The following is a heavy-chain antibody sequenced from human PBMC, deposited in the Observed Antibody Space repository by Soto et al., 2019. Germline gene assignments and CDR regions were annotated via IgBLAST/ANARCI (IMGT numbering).Heavy chain of an antibody. CDR3: ARDRSGEALSGGFDY. V-gene: IGHV1-69*06. J-gene: IGHJ4*02. Sequence: QVQLVQSGAEVKKPGSSVKVSCKASGGTFSSYAISWVRQAPGQGLEWMGGIIPIFGTANYAQKFQGRVTITADKYTSTGYLELSSLRTEDTAVYYCARDRSGEALSGGFDYWGQGTLVTVSS. CDR1: GGTFSSYA. CDR2: IIPIFGTA. D-gene: IGHD3-10*01.